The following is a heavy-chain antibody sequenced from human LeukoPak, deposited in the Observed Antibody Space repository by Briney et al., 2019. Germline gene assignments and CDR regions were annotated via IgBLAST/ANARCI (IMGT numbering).Heavy chain of an antibody. CDR1: GYTLTELS. J-gene: IGHJ3*02. V-gene: IGHV1-24*01. CDR3: ATWVQQWLVDDAFDI. Sequence: GAAVKVSCKVSGYTLTELSMHWVRQAPGKGREWMGGFDPEDGETIYAQKLQGRVNMTEDTSTDTAYMELRSLRSEDTAVYYCATWVQQWLVDDAFDIWGQGTMVTVSS. CDR2: FDPEDGET. D-gene: IGHD6-19*01.